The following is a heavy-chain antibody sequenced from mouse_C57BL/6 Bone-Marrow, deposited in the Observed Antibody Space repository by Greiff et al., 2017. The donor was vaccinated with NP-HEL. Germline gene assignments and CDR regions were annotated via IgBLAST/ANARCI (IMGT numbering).Heavy chain of an antibody. CDR2: IYPGSGST. CDR1: GYTFTSYW. CDR3: ARRGPAYYSNY. D-gene: IGHD2-5*01. V-gene: IGHV1-55*01. Sequence: QVQLQQSGAELVKPGASVKMSCKASGYTFTSYWITWVKQRPGQGLEWIGDIYPGSGSTNYNEKFKSKATLTVDTASSTAYMQLSSLTSVDSAVYYCARRGPAYYSNYWGQGTTLTVSS. J-gene: IGHJ2*01.